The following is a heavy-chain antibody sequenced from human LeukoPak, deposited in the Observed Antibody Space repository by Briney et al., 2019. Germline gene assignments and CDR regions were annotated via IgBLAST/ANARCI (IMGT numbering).Heavy chain of an antibody. Sequence: SETLSLTCTVSGGSISSSSYYWGWIRQPPGKGLEWIGSIYYSGSTYYNPSLKSRVTISVDTSKNQFSLKLSSVTAADTAVYYCARHPEYDILTGYHFDYWGQGTLVTVSS. CDR2: IYYSGST. V-gene: IGHV4-39*01. CDR3: ARHPEYDILTGYHFDY. CDR1: GGSISSSSYY. J-gene: IGHJ4*02. D-gene: IGHD3-9*01.